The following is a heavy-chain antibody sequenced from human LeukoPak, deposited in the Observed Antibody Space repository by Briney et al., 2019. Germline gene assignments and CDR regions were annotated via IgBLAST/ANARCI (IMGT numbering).Heavy chain of an antibody. J-gene: IGHJ4*02. D-gene: IGHD3-16*01. V-gene: IGHV4-39*01. CDR2: IYYSGST. CDR3: ARRGGDY. Sequence: GSLRLSCAASGFTVSSNYMSWIRQPPGKGLEWIGSIYYSGSTYYNPSLKSRVTISVDTSKNQFSLKLSSMTAADTAVYYCARRGGDYWGQGTLVTVSS. CDR1: GFTVSSNY.